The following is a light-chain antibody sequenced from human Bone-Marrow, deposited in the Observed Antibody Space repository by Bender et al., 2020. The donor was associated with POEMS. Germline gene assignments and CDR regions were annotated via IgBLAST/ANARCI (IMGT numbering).Light chain of an antibody. Sequence: QSALTQPRSVSGSPGQSVTISCTGTSSDVGAYNYVSWYQQHPGKAPKLIIYNVNERPSGVPDRFSGSKSGKTASLTISGLQADDEADYYCSSYTLTSTLVVFGGGTKLTVL. J-gene: IGLJ2*01. V-gene: IGLV2-11*01. CDR2: NVN. CDR3: SSYTLTSTLVV. CDR1: SSDVGAYNY.